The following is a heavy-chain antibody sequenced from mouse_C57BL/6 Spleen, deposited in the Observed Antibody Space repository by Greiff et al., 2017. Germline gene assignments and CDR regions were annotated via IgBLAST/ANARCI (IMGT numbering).Heavy chain of an antibody. CDR2: IYPGSGST. CDR3: ARRTTVVARDYYAMDY. Sequence: QVQLQQPGAELVKPGASVKMSCKASGYTFTSYWITWVKQRPGQGLEWIGDIYPGSGSTNYNEKFKSKATLTVDTSSSTAYMQLSSLTSEDSAVYYWARRTTVVARDYYAMDYWGQGTSVTVSS. J-gene: IGHJ4*01. V-gene: IGHV1-55*01. D-gene: IGHD1-1*01. CDR1: GYTFTSYW.